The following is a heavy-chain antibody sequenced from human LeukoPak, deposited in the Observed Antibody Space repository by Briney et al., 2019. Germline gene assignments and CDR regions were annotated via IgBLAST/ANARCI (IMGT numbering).Heavy chain of an antibody. CDR2: IKQDGSEK. V-gene: IGHV3-7*01. CDR1: GFTFSSYG. CDR3: ARDRQWLVRYYYYGMDV. J-gene: IGHJ6*02. Sequence: GGSLRLSCAASGFTFSSYGMYWVRQAPGKGLEWVANIKQDGSEKYYVDSVKGRFTISRDNAKNSLYLQMNSLRAEDTAVYYCARDRQWLVRYYYYGMDVWGQGTTVTVSS. D-gene: IGHD6-19*01.